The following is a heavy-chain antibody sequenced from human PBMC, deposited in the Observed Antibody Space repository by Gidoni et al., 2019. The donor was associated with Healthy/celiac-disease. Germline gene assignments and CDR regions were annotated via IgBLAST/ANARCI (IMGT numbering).Heavy chain of an antibody. CDR2: ISGGGGST. CDR1: GFTFSSYA. CDR3: AKAPEELLIALDI. V-gene: IGHV3-23*01. J-gene: IGHJ3*02. Sequence: EVQLLESGGGLVQPGGSLRLSCAASGFTFSSYAMSWVRQAPGKGLEWVSAISGGGGSTYYADSVTGRFTNSRNNSKKTLYLQMDSLRAGDTDVYYCAKAPEELLIALDIWGQGTMVTVSS. D-gene: IGHD1-26*01.